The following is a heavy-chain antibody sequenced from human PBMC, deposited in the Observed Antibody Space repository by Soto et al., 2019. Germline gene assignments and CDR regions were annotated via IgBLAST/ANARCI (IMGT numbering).Heavy chain of an antibody. J-gene: IGHJ6*02. CDR3: ARRPKSGSFHYYGVDV. CDR2: IYYTGKT. Sequence: PSETLSLTCTVSGGSVMSSSYYCYWILQPPVKGLEWIGNIYYTGKTNYNPSLRSRVTISVDTSKNQFSLKLSSVTAADTAVYYCARRPKSGSFHYYGVDVWGRGTTVTVSS. V-gene: IGHV4-39*01. CDR1: GGSVMSSSYY. D-gene: IGHD1-26*01.